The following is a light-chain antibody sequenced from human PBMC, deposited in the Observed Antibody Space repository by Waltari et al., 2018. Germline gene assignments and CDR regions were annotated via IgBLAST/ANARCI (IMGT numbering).Light chain of an antibody. V-gene: IGLV1-47*01. CDR3: AAWDDSLGGNWV. Sequence: QSVLTQPPSASGTPGQRVTISCSGSSSNIGSNYVYWYQQLPGTAPKLLFYRNNQRPSGVPARVSGSKSCTAASLAISGLRSEDEADYYCAAWDDSLGGNWVFGGGTKLTVL. CDR1: SSNIGSNY. J-gene: IGLJ3*02. CDR2: RNN.